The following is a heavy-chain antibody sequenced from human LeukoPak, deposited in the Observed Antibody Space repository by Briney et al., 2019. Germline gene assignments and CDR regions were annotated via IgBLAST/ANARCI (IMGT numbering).Heavy chain of an antibody. CDR3: ASPRYSFGYSAY. Sequence: GGSLRPSCAASGLTFTSHATTWVRQAPGKGLEWVSAIIGSAGNTYYGDSVKGRFTISRDNSKNTLHLQMNSLRAEDPAGYYCASPRYSFGYSAYWGQGTLVTVSS. V-gene: IGHV3-23*01. CDR2: IIGSAGNT. D-gene: IGHD5-18*01. CDR1: GLTFTSHA. J-gene: IGHJ4*02.